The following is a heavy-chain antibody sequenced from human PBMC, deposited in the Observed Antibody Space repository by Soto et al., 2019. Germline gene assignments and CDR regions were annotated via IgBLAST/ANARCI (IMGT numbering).Heavy chain of an antibody. CDR3: VRIRRGDGYTFGY. Sequence: EVQLVESGGVSVQPRGSLRLSWAASGFSLSNYWMHWVRQAPGKGLVWVSRINIDGSTTTYADSVKGRFTISRDNAKNTLYLQMNSLRDEDTAVYYCVRIRRGDGYTFGYWGQGTLVTVSS. V-gene: IGHV3-74*01. CDR2: INIDGSTT. CDR1: GFSLSNYW. J-gene: IGHJ4*02. D-gene: IGHD3-10*01.